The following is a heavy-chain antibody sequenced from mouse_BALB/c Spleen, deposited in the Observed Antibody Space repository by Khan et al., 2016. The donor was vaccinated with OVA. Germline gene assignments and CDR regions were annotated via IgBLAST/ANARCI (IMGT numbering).Heavy chain of an antibody. CDR1: GYTFTSNT. Sequence: QVQLKQSGAEVVRPGASVKMSCKASGYTFTSNTMHWVKQRPGQGLEWIGYINPRSGYTIYNQKFKDKATSTADTSSSTAYMQLSSLTSDDSAVYYCARRTTGYAMDYWGQGTSVTVSS. D-gene: IGHD2-14*01. V-gene: IGHV1-4*01. CDR2: INPRSGYT. J-gene: IGHJ4*01. CDR3: ARRTTGYAMDY.